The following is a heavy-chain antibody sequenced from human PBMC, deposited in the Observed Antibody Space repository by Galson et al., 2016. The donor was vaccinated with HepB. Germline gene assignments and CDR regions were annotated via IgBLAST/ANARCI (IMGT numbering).Heavy chain of an antibody. CDR2: IYYTGSI. J-gene: IGHJ6*02. V-gene: IGHV4-59*12. D-gene: IGHD3-16*01. Sequence: SETLSLTCTVSGGSISGYYWNWIRQPPGKGLEWIGYIYYTGSINYNPSLKSRLTISVDTSKNQFSLKLSSVTAADTAVYYCARERRGGGMDVWGQGTTVTVSS. CDR1: GGSISGYY. CDR3: ARERRGGGMDV.